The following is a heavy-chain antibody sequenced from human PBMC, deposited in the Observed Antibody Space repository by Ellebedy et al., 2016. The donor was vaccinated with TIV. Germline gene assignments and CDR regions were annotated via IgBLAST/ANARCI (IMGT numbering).Heavy chain of an antibody. CDR1: GFTFDDYA. J-gene: IGHJ4*02. CDR3: TKDLLRGIWGGSGRDY. V-gene: IGHV3-9*01. CDR2: ISWRGHYI. Sequence: GGSLRLSXPASGFTFDDYAMHWARQAPGKGLEWVSGISWRGHYIGYADSVRGRFTISRGNAKNSLYLQMNSLRIEDTAVYYCTKDLLRGIWGGSGRDYWGQGTLVTVSS. D-gene: IGHD7-27*01.